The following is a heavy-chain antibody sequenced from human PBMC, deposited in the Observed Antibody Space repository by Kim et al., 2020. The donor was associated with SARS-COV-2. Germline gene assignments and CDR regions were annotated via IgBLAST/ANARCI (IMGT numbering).Heavy chain of an antibody. J-gene: IGHJ4*02. V-gene: IGHV1-3*01. CDR2: KP. Sequence: KPKLSQKFQGRVTITRDTSASTAYVELTSLRSEDTAMYYCARGSGWAFDYWGQGTLVTVAS. D-gene: IGHD6-19*01. CDR3: ARGSGWAFDY.